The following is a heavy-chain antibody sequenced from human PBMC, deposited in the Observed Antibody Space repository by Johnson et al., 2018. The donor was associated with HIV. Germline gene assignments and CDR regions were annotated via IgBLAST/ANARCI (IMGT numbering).Heavy chain of an antibody. CDR3: ARDRGYSGSYFGAFDI. CDR2: ISGGGSAI. V-gene: IGHV3-11*04. J-gene: IGHJ3*02. D-gene: IGHD1-26*01. Sequence: QVQLVESGGGLVKPGGSLRLSCAVSGFTFSDYYMSWIRQAPGKGLEWISYISGGGSAIYYADSVRGRFTISRDNAKNSLYLQMNSLRAEDTAVYYCARDRGYSGSYFGAFDIWGQGTMVTVSS. CDR1: GFTFSDYY.